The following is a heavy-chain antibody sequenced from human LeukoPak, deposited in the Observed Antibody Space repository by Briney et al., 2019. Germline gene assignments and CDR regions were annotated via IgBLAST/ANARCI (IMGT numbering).Heavy chain of an antibody. CDR3: ATPPEDYGDYYYYGMDV. D-gene: IGHD4-17*01. CDR1: GYTFTDYY. Sequence: ASVKVSCKVSGYTFTDYYMHWVRQAPGQGLEWMGWINPNSGGTNYAQKFQGRVTMTRDTSISTAYMELSRLRSDDTAVYYCATPPEDYGDYYYYGMDVWGQGTTVTVSS. V-gene: IGHV1-2*02. CDR2: INPNSGGT. J-gene: IGHJ6*02.